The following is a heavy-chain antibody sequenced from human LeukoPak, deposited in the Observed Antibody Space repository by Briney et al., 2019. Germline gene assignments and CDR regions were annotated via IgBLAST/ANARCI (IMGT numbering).Heavy chain of an antibody. CDR2: ISYDGSNK. V-gene: IGHV3-30*18. CDR1: GFTFSSYS. J-gene: IGHJ4*02. CDR3: AKDVILIL. D-gene: IGHD2/OR15-2a*01. Sequence: GGSLRLSCAASGFTFSSYSMHWVRQAPGKGLEWVAVISYDGSNKYYADSVKGRFTISRDNSKNTLYLQMNSLRAEDTAVYYCAKDVILILWGQGTLVTVSS.